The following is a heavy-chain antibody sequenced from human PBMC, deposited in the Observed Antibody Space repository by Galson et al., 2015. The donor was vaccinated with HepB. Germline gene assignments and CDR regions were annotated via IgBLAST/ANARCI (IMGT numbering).Heavy chain of an antibody. CDR3: ARGPSHYDVLWDY. D-gene: IGHD3-22*01. Sequence: SLRLSCAASGFTFSSYWMSWVRQAPGKGLEWVANIKQDGSEKYYVDSVKGRFTISRDNAKNSLYLQMNSLRAEDTAVYYCARGPSHYDVLWDYWGQGTLVTVSS. CDR2: IKQDGSEK. J-gene: IGHJ4*02. CDR1: GFTFSSYW. V-gene: IGHV3-7*03.